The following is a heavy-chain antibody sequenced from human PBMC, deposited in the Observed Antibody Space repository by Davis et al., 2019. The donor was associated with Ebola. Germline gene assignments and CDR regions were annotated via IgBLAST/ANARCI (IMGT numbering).Heavy chain of an antibody. Sequence: SETLSLTCSVSGGSISTYQWSWIRQPAGKGLEWIGRLYFRGNTDYNPSLRSRVTMSVDTSKSQFSLNLSSVTAADTAVYYCARAYYVPYGMDVWGHGTTVTVSS. CDR2: LYFRGNT. CDR1: GGSISTYQ. V-gene: IGHV4-4*07. J-gene: IGHJ6*02. CDR3: ARAYYVPYGMDV. D-gene: IGHD3-10*02.